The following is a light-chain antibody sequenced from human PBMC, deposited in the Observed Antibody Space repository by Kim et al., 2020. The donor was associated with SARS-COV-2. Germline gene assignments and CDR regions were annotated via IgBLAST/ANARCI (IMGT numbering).Light chain of an antibody. CDR2: KAT. CDR3: QHYNTPPYS. V-gene: IGKV1-5*03. J-gene: IGKJ2*03. Sequence: DIHMTQSPSTLSASVGDRVTITCRASQDISVWLAWYQQRSGNAPELLIYKATILHRGVPSRFSARGYGTEFTLTISSLQPDDSATYYCQHYNTPPYSFGQGTKLEI. CDR1: QDISVW.